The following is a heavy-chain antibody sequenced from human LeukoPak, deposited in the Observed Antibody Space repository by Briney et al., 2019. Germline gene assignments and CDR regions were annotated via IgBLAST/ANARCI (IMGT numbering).Heavy chain of an antibody. Sequence: VFGSGNTNYAQKFQERGTITRDMSTSTAYMELSSLRSEDTAVYYCAAITYYDFWSGPFAFDIWGQGTMVTVSS. CDR3: AAITYYDFWSGPFAFDI. J-gene: IGHJ3*02. CDR2: VFGSGNT. D-gene: IGHD3-3*01. V-gene: IGHV1-58*01.